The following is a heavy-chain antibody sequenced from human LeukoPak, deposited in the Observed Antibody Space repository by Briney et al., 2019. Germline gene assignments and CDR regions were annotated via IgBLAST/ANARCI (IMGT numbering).Heavy chain of an antibody. D-gene: IGHD1-14*01. V-gene: IGHV3-48*03. J-gene: IGHJ4*02. CDR3: AKIVSTGDY. CDR1: RFTFSSYE. Sequence: GGSLRLSCAASRFTFSSYEMSWVRQAAGKGLEWISYISGSGSTIYYADSVKGRFTISRDNAKSSLYLQMNSLRVEDTAVSYCAKIVSTGDYWGQGTLVTVSS. CDR2: ISGSGSTI.